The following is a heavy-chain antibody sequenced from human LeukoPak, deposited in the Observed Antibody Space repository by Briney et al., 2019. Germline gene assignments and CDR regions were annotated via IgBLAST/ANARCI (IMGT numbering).Heavy chain of an antibody. V-gene: IGHV3-74*01. CDR2: INSDGSST. Sequence: PGGSLRLSCAASGFTFSSYWMHWVRQGPGKGLVWVSRINSDGSSTSYADSVRGRFTISRDNAKNTLYLQMNSLRAEDTAVYYCARDPNPTQYYYYYYMDVWGKGTTVTVSS. J-gene: IGHJ6*03. CDR3: ARDPNPTQYYYYYYMDV. CDR1: GFTFSSYW.